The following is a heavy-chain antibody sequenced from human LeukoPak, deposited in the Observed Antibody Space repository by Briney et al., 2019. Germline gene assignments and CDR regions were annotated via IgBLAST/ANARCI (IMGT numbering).Heavy chain of an antibody. CDR2: IWYDGSNN. CDR1: GFTFSSYG. V-gene: IGHV3-33*01. CDR3: ARERYSSGFDY. Sequence: GGSLRLSCAASGFTFSSYGMHWLRQAPAKGLEWVAVIWYDGSNNYYADSVKGRLTTSRDNSKNTLYLQMNSLRAEDTAVYYCARERYSSGFDYWGQGTLVTVSS. D-gene: IGHD6-19*01. J-gene: IGHJ4*02.